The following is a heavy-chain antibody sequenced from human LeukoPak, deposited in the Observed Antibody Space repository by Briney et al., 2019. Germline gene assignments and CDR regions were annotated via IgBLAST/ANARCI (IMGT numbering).Heavy chain of an antibody. Sequence: PGRTLRLSRAPSAFTFSSHAMTCVRQTNGKGVECVSAISGSGGSKYYVDSVKGRFPISRDSSKNTLYLHMNSLRAEDTAVYYCAKAAIAAADDYFDHWGEGTLVSVSS. CDR1: AFTFSSHA. CDR2: ISGSGGSK. CDR3: AKAAIAAADDYFDH. D-gene: IGHD6-13*01. J-gene: IGHJ4*02. V-gene: IGHV3-23*01.